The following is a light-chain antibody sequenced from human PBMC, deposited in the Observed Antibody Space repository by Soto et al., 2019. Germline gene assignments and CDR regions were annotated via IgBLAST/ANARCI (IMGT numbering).Light chain of an antibody. CDR2: SAS. J-gene: IGKJ3*01. V-gene: IGKV1-27*01. CDR3: QKYNSAPFT. CDR1: QGISNY. Sequence: DAPLTQSPTSLSASVGDRVSITCRVSQGISNYLNCYRQKAGRVPKLLIYSASNLQSGVPSRFSGRGSVTDFTPSISSLQPEDVATYYCQKYNSAPFTFGPGTKVDIK.